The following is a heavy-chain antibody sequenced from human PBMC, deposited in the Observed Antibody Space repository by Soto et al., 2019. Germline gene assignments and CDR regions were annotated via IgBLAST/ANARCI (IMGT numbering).Heavy chain of an antibody. CDR1: GAALNSGNYY. D-gene: IGHD2-15*01. CDR3: ARLRSATNSFEWSDP. CDR2: IYVTGAV. V-gene: IGHV4-31*03. J-gene: IGHJ5*02. Sequence: SETLSLTCSVSGAALNSGNYYWSWIRQVPGKGLEWLGHIYVTGAVAYNPSLRDRITISQDPSERQFSLTLRLLTSGDTAVYYRARLRSATNSFEWSDPGGQGTLVTVSS.